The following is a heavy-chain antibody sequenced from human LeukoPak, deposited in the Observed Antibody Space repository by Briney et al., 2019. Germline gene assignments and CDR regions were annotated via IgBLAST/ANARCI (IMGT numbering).Heavy chain of an antibody. Sequence: ASVKVSCKASGYTFTDYYMEWVRQAPGQGLEWMGWINPNSGGTNNAQKFQGRVTMTRDTSISTAYMELSRLRSDDTAVYYCARVRSYCTNGVCYWDLDYWGQGTLVTVSS. CDR1: GYTFTDYY. CDR3: ARVRSYCTNGVCYWDLDY. CDR2: INPNSGGT. D-gene: IGHD2-8*01. J-gene: IGHJ4*02. V-gene: IGHV1-2*02.